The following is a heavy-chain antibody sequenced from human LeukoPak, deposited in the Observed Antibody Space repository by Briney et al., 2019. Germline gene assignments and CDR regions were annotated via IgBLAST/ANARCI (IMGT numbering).Heavy chain of an antibody. CDR2: ISNSGSST. V-gene: IGHV3-23*01. J-gene: IGHJ4*02. Sequence: GGSLRLSCAASGFTFSSYAMTWVRQAPGKGLEWVSSISNSGSSTDYADSVKGRFTISRDNSKNTLYLQMNSLRAEDTAVYYCATSTLYYYDSSGFDYFDYWGQGTLVTVSS. D-gene: IGHD3-22*01. CDR3: ATSTLYYYDSSGFDYFDY. CDR1: GFTFSSYA.